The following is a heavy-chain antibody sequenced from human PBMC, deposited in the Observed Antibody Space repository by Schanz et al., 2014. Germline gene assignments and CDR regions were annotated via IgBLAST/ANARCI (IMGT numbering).Heavy chain of an antibody. D-gene: IGHD4-4*01. Sequence: QLQLQESGPGLVKPSETLSLTCTVSGASISGSSDYWGWIRQSPGKGLEWIGNIYYTGTTYYNPSLKSRVSIPVDTSKTQVPLKLPSVTAADTAVFYCARRDNYLSAFDIWGQGTMVTVSS. CDR3: ARRDNYLSAFDI. V-gene: IGHV4-39*01. CDR2: IYYTGTT. J-gene: IGHJ3*02. CDR1: GASISGSSDY.